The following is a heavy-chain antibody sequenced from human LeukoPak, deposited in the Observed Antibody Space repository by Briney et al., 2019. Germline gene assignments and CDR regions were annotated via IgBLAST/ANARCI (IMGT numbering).Heavy chain of an antibody. D-gene: IGHD3-10*01. CDR1: GFTFSSYS. J-gene: IGHJ6*04. CDR2: ISSSSSCI. Sequence: GGSLRLSCAASGFTFSSYSMNWVRQAPGKGLEWVSSISSSSSCIYYADSVKGRFTISRDNAKNSLYLQMNSLRAEDTAVYYCARDPYYYGSGSYPDYYYGMDVWGKGTTVTVSS. CDR3: ARDPYYYGSGSYPDYYYGMDV. V-gene: IGHV3-21*01.